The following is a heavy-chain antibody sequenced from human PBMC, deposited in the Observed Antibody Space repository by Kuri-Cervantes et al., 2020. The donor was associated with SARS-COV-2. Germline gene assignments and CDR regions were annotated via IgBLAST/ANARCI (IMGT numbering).Heavy chain of an antibody. CDR1: GGSIVSRSHY. J-gene: IGHJ6*03. Sequence: SETLSPTCTVSGGSIVSRSHYWSWVRQPAGRGLQWIGRLYASGNPTYNPSLKSRLTITVDMSRNQFSLKLSSVTAADTAIYYCARESGYPPYNFFYYMDVWGKGTTVTVSS. CDR2: LYASGNP. CDR3: ARESGYPPYNFFYYMDV. D-gene: IGHD3-16*02. V-gene: IGHV4-61*02.